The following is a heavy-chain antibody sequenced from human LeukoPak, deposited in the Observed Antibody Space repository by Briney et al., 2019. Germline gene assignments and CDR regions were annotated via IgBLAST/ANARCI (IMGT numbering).Heavy chain of an antibody. J-gene: IGHJ4*02. D-gene: IGHD3-10*01. CDR3: ARVFIGNYYGSGSYSLYYFDY. CDR1: GGSISSYY. Sequence: SETLSLTCTVSGGSISSYYWSWIRQPPGKGLEWIGYIYYSGSTNYNPSLKSRVTISVDTSKNQFSLKLSSVTAADTAVYYCARVFIGNYYGSGSYSLYYFDYWGQGTLVTVPT. V-gene: IGHV4-59*01. CDR2: IYYSGST.